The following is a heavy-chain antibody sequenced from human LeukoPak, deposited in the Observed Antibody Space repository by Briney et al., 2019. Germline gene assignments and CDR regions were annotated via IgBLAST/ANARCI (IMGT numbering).Heavy chain of an antibody. J-gene: IGHJ5*02. CDR1: GYTFTSYA. D-gene: IGHD3-9*01. V-gene: IGHV7-4-1*02. CDR3: ARAPGLRYFDWLFQNWFDP. CDR2: INTNTGNP. Sequence: PMASVKVSCKASGYTFTSYAMNWVRQAPGQGLEWMGWINTNTGNPTYAQGFTGRFVFSLDTSVSTAYLQISSLKAEDTAVYYCARAPGLRYFDWLFQNWFDPWGQGTLVTVSS.